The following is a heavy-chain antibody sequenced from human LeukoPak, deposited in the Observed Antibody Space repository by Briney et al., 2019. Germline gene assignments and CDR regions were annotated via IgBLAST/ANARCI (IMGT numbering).Heavy chain of an antibody. Sequence: SETLSLTCTVSGYSISSGYYWGWIRQPPGKGLEWIGSIYHSGSTNYNPSLKSRVTMSVDTSKNQFSLKLSSVTAADTAVYYCARDIAAAGTLVYWGQGTLVTVSS. CDR1: GYSISSGYY. V-gene: IGHV4-38-2*02. CDR3: ARDIAAAGTLVY. J-gene: IGHJ4*02. D-gene: IGHD6-13*01. CDR2: IYHSGST.